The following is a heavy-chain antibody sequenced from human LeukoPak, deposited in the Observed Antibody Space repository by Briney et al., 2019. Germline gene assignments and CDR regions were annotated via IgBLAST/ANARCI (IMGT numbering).Heavy chain of an antibody. V-gene: IGHV4-4*02. CDR3: AREFGGYINDYDFWSGRNWFDP. CDR2: IYHSGST. CDR1: GGSISSSNW. D-gene: IGHD3-3*01. J-gene: IGHJ5*02. Sequence: PSGTLSLTCAVSGGSISSSNWWSWVRQPPGKGLEWIGEIYHSGSTYYNPSLKSRVTISVDTSKNQFSLKLSSVTAADTAVYYCAREFGGYINDYDFWSGRNWFDPWGQGTLVTVSS.